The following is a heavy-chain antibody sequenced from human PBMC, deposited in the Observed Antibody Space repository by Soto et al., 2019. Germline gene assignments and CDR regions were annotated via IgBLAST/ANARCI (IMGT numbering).Heavy chain of an antibody. D-gene: IGHD2-15*01. CDR3: ARAVSSGYCSGGSCGWIDP. V-gene: IGHV3-13*01. Sequence: EVQLVDSGGGLVQPGGSLRLSCAASGFTFSRYDMYWVRQATEKGLLEWVAGTETAGDTYYAGSVKGRFTVSREDAKNSFYFQMNSLRAEDTAVYYCARAVSSGYCSGGSCGWIDPWGQGTLVTVSS. J-gene: IGHJ5*02. CDR1: GFTFSRYD. CDR2: TETAGDT.